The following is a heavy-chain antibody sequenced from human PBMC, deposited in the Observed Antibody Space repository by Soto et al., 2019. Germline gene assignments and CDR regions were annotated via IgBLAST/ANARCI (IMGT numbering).Heavy chain of an antibody. CDR2: INSDGSRT. V-gene: IGHV3-74*01. Sequence: GGSLRLSCAASVFTFTDYWTHRFRQAPGKGLVWVSRINSDGSRTSYADSVTGRFTISRDNAKNTLYLQMNSLRVEDTALYYCARETYRGFYFDYWGQGTLVTVSS. CDR1: VFTFTDYW. J-gene: IGHJ4*02. D-gene: IGHD4-4*01. CDR3: ARETYRGFYFDY.